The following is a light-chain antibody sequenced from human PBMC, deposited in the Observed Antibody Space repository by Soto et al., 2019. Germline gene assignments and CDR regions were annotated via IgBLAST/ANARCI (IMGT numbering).Light chain of an antibody. Sequence: EIVLTQSPATLSLSPGERATLSCRASESVSSYLAWYQQKPGQAPRLLIYDASNRATGIPARFSASGSGTDFTLTISSLEPEDFAVYYCQQRSNWPQLTFGGGTKVEI. V-gene: IGKV3-11*01. CDR2: DAS. J-gene: IGKJ4*01. CDR3: QQRSNWPQLT. CDR1: ESVSSY.